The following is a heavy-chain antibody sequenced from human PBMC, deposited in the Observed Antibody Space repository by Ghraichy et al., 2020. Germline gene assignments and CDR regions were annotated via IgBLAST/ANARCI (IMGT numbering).Heavy chain of an antibody. D-gene: IGHD3-10*01. Sequence: GGSLRLSCAASGFTFSSYGMHWVRQAPGKGLEWVAVIWYDGSNKYYADSVKGRFTISRDNSKNTLYLQMNSLRAEDTAVYYCARDGFLYYLDYWGQGTLVPVSS. CDR1: GFTFSSYG. V-gene: IGHV3-33*01. CDR3: ARDGFLYYLDY. J-gene: IGHJ4*02. CDR2: IWYDGSNK.